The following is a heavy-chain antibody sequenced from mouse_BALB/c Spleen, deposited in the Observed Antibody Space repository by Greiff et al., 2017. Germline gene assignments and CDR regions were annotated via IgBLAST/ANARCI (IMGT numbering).Heavy chain of an antibody. J-gene: IGHJ2*01. Sequence: VQLQQSGPGLVKPSQSLSLTCTVTGYSITSDYAWNWIRQFPGNKLEWMGYISYSGSTSYNPSLKSRISITRDTSKNQFFLQLNSVTTEDTATYYCASHYYGYVFDYWGQGTTLTVSS. CDR1: GYSITSDYA. D-gene: IGHD1-2*01. CDR2: ISYSGST. CDR3: ASHYYGYVFDY. V-gene: IGHV3-2*02.